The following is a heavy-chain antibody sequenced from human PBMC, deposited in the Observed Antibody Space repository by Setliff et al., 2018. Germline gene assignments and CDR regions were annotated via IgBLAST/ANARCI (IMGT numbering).Heavy chain of an antibody. V-gene: IGHV1-2*02. Sequence: GASVKVSCKASGYTFTGYFIHWLRQAPGQGLEWLGWINPNKDVTKYAQKFQDRILMTKDTSLNTVYMELSSLRSDDTATYYCARDGSAFFYQNWGQGSLVTVSS. J-gene: IGHJ4*02. CDR3: ARDGSAFFYQN. CDR2: INPNKDVT. CDR1: GYTFTGYF. D-gene: IGHD1-26*01.